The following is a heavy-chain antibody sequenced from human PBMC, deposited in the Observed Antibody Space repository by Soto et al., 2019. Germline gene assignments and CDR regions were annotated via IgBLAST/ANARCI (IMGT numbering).Heavy chain of an antibody. Sequence: EVQLLESGGGFVQPGGSLRLSCAASGITFSNYAMSWVRQAPGKGLEWVSVISGRGDSTYYAESVKGRFTISRDNSKNTVHLQMNNLGAEDTALYYCATRNSYDSTGYYYWYYFDFWGQGTLVTVSS. CDR2: ISGRGDST. V-gene: IGHV3-23*01. D-gene: IGHD3-22*01. CDR3: ATRNSYDSTGYYYWYYFDF. J-gene: IGHJ4*02. CDR1: GITFSNYA.